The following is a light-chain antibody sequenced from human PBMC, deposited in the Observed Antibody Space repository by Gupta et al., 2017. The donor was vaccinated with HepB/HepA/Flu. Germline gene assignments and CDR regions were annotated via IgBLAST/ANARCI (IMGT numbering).Light chain of an antibody. Sequence: SYVLTQPPSVSVAPGKTATVTCGGSNIGTQNVHWYQQKPGQTPVLVIVNDSDRPSEIPERFSGYNPGNKETPQISRVDAGDEADDYCQVSDAYSDQRVFGTGTNLTVL. J-gene: IGLJ1*01. V-gene: IGLV3-21*03. CDR3: QVSDAYSDQRV. CDR1: NIGTQN. CDR2: NDS.